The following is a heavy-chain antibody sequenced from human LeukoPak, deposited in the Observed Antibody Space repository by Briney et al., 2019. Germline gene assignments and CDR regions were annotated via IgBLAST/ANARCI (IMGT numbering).Heavy chain of an antibody. V-gene: IGHV1-2*02. Sequence: GASVKVSCKASGYTFTGYYMHWVRQAPGQGLEWMGWINPNSGGTNYAQKFQGRVTMTRDTSISTAYMELSRLRSEDTAIYYRTKAAVAGKAYYYYMDVWGKGTTVTVSS. J-gene: IGHJ6*03. CDR3: TKAAVAGKAYYYYMDV. CDR1: GYTFTGYY. D-gene: IGHD6-19*01. CDR2: INPNSGGT.